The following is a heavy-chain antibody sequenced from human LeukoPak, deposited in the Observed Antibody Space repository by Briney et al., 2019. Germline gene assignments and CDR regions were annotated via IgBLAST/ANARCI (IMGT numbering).Heavy chain of an antibody. Sequence: PGRSLRLSCTASGFTFGDSGMSWFRQAPGKGLEWVGFIRSKAYGGAVEYAASVKGRFTISRDDSKSIAYLLMNSLKTEGTAVYYCSRAPYYDFWCDYWGQGTLVTVSS. CDR1: GFTFGDSG. J-gene: IGHJ4*02. V-gene: IGHV3-49*03. D-gene: IGHD3-3*01. CDR3: SRAPYYDFWCDY. CDR2: IRSKAYGGAV.